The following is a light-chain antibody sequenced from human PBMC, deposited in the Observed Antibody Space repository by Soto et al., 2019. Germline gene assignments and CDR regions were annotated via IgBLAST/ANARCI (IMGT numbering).Light chain of an antibody. CDR3: ATWADSLNTYV. J-gene: IGLJ1*01. Sequence: QSVLTQPHSASGTPGQGGAISCSGSSSNIAGNAVNWLQQLPGTAPKLLIYIDNHRPSGVPDRFSGSKSGTSASLAISGLQSEHEADYYCATWADSLNTYVFGAGTKLTVL. CDR1: SSNIAGNA. CDR2: IDN. V-gene: IGLV1-44*01.